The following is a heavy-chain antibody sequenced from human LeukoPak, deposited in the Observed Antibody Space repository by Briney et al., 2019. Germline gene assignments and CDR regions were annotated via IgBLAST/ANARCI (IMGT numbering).Heavy chain of an antibody. J-gene: IGHJ6*02. CDR1: GGSITSAGYY. CDR2: MYYSGST. D-gene: IGHD3-10*01. Sequence: SQTLSLTCTVSGGSITSAGYYWSWIRQHLGKGLEWIGYMYYSGSTYYNPSLKSRVTISADTSKSQFSLRLSSVTAADTAVYYCARDAEYYYGSGSYSSGIDVWGQGTTVTVSS. V-gene: IGHV4-31*03. CDR3: ARDAEYYYGSGSYSSGIDV.